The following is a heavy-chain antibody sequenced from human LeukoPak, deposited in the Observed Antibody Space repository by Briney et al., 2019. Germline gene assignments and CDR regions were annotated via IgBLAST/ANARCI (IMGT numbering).Heavy chain of an antibody. CDR2: IKTDGSST. J-gene: IGHJ3*01. D-gene: IGHD3-9*01. V-gene: IGHV3-74*01. CDR3: ARDVLTAHF. CDR1: GFTFSNYW. Sequence: GGSLRLSCAASGFTFSNYWMHWVRQAPGKGLVWVSRIKTDGSSTSYVDSVKGRFTISRDNAKNTLYLQMNSLRAEDTAVYYCARDVLTAHFWGQGTMVTVSS.